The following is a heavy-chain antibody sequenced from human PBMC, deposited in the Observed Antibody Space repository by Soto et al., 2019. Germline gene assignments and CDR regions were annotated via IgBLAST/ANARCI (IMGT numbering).Heavy chain of an antibody. CDR2: IIPILGIA. J-gene: IGHJ3*02. D-gene: IGHD2-8*01. V-gene: IGHV1-69*04. Sequence: IGRIIPILGIANYAQKFQGRVTITADKSTSTAYMELSSLRSEDTAVYYCARDLGVHDAFDIWGQGTMVTVSS. CDR3: ARDLGVHDAFDI.